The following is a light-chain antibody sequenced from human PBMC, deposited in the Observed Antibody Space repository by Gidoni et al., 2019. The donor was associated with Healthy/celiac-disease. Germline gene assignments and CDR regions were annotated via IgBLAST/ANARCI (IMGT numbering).Light chain of an antibody. Sequence: DIQMTQSPSSLSASVGDRVTITCRASQSISSYLNWYQQKQGKAPKLLIYAASSLQSGVPSRFSGSGSGTDFTLTISSLQPEDFATYYCQPSYSTPRTFGQXTKLEIK. CDR3: QPSYSTPRT. CDR2: AAS. CDR1: QSISSY. J-gene: IGKJ2*02. V-gene: IGKV1-39*01.